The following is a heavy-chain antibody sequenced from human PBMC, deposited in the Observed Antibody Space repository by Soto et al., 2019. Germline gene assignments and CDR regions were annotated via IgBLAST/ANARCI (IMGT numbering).Heavy chain of an antibody. CDR2: MYYSGGS. J-gene: IGHJ6*02. CDR1: GGSIIYYY. Sequence: PSETLSLTCTFSGGSIIYYYWSWIRQPPEKGLEWIGYMYYSGGSNYNPSLNSRVTISVDTSKNQFSLKLTSVTAADTAVYHCARGGYCNGSACRGAFYYFQYSMDVWGQGTTVTVSS. V-gene: IGHV4-59*01. CDR3: ARGGYCNGSACRGAFYYFQYSMDV. D-gene: IGHD2-15*01.